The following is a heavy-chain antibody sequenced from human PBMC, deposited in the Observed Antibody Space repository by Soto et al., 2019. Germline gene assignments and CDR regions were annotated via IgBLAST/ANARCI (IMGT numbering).Heavy chain of an antibody. Sequence: QVQLVQSGAEVKKPGASVKVSCKASGYTFTSYGITWVRQAPGQGLEWMGWISAHNGNKKYAQKFQGRVNMTTDTSKSTAYMDLRSLRSDDTAVYYCARTGTAMPTRENYWGQGTLVTVSA. V-gene: IGHV1-18*01. J-gene: IGHJ4*02. D-gene: IGHD5-18*01. CDR3: ARTGTAMPTRENY. CDR1: GYTFTSYG. CDR2: ISAHNGNK.